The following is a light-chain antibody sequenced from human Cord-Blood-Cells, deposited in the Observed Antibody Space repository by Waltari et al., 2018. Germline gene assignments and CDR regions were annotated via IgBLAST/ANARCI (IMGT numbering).Light chain of an antibody. CDR3: SSYAGSNNVV. CDR1: RSDVGGYNY. Sequence: QSALTQPPSASGSPGQSVPISCTGTRSDVGGYNYVPWYQQHPGKAPKLMIYEVSKRPSGVPDRFSGSKSGNTASLTVSGLQAEDEADYYCSSYAGSNNVVFGGGTKLTVL. V-gene: IGLV2-8*01. J-gene: IGLJ2*01. CDR2: EVS.